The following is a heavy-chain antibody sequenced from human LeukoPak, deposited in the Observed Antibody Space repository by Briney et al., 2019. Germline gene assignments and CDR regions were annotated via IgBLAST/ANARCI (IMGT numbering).Heavy chain of an antibody. CDR2: IYYSGST. CDR1: GGSISSSSYY. V-gene: IGHV4-39*07. D-gene: IGHD3-16*02. J-gene: IGHJ4*02. CDR3: ARVSVWGSYRLYYFDY. Sequence: SETLSLTCTVSGGSISSSSYYWGWIRQPPGKGLEWIGSIYYSGSTYYNPSLKSRVTISVDTSKNQFSLKLSSVTAADTAVYYCARVSVWGSYRLYYFDYWGQGTLVTVSS.